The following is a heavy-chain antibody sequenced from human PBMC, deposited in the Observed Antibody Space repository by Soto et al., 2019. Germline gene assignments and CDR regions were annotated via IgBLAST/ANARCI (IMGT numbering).Heavy chain of an antibody. J-gene: IGHJ6*03. V-gene: IGHV3-21*01. CDR1: GFTFSSYS. D-gene: IGHD1-26*01. CDR2: ISSSSSYI. Sequence: EVQLVESGGGLVKPGGSLRLSCVVSGFTFSSYSMNWVRQAPGKGLEWVSSISSSSSYIYYADSVKGRLTISRDNAKNSLYLQMNSLRAEDTAVYYCARNRAGGLNYYYYMDVWGKGTTVTVSS. CDR3: ARNRAGGLNYYYYMDV.